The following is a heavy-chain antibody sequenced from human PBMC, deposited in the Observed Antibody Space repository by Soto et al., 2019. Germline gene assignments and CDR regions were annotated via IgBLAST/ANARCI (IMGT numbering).Heavy chain of an antibody. V-gene: IGHV4-30-2*01. CDR3: ARGPPCY. CDR2: IYHSGST. Sequence: QLQLQEPGSGLVKPSQTLSLTCAVSGGPSSSGGYSWSWIRQPPGKGLEWIGYIYHSGSTYYNPSLKSRVTIPVDRSKNQFSLKPSSVTAADTAVYYCARGPPCYWAQGTLVTVSS. J-gene: IGHJ4*02. CDR1: GGPSSSGGYS.